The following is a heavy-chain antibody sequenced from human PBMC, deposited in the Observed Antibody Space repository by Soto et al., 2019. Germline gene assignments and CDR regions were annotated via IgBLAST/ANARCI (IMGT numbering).Heavy chain of an antibody. CDR1: GYTFTSYG. CDR3: ARVKSSGWGPYYYGMDV. D-gene: IGHD6-19*01. Sequence: ASVKVSCKASGYTFTSYGISWVRQAPGQGLEWMGWISAYNGNTNYAQKLQGRVTMTTDTSTSTAYMELRSLRSDDTAVYYCARVKSSGWGPYYYGMDVWGQGTTVTV. V-gene: IGHV1-18*04. CDR2: ISAYNGNT. J-gene: IGHJ6*02.